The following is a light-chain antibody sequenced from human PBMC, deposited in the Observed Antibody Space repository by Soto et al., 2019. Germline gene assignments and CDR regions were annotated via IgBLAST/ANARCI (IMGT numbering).Light chain of an antibody. J-gene: IGKJ2*01. V-gene: IGKV3-11*01. CDR2: DAS. CDR1: QSVSSY. CDR3: QRGRKGGGGEYT. Sequence: EIVLTQSPATLSLSPGERATLSCRASQSVSSYLAWYQQKPGQAPRLLIYDASSRATGIPARFSGSGSGTDFTFTISSHGPENFEVFYWQRGRKGGGGEYTFGQGTKLEIK.